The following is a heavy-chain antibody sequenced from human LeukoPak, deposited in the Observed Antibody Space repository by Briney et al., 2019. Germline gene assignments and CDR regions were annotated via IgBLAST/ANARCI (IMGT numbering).Heavy chain of an antibody. V-gene: IGHV3-30*02. J-gene: IGHJ4*02. CDR3: ANLDSSGYSVFDY. Sequence: GGSLRLSCAASAFTFSSYGMHWVRQAPGKGLEWVAFIRYDGSNKYYADSVKGRFTISRDNSKNTLYLQMNSLRAEDTAVYYCANLDSSGYSVFDYWGQGTLVTVSS. CDR2: IRYDGSNK. CDR1: AFTFSSYG. D-gene: IGHD3-22*01.